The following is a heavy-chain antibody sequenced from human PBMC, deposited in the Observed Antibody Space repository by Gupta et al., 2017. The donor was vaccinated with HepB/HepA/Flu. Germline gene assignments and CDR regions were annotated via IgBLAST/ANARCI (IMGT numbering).Heavy chain of an antibody. D-gene: IGHD2-8*01. CDR3: ARVANGAPVYYFDY. Sequence: QVQLQQWGAGLLKPSETLSLTCAVYGGSFSGYYWSWIRQPPGKGLEWIGEINHSGSTNYNPSLKSRVTISVDTSKNQFSLKLSSVTAADTAVYYCARVANGAPVYYFDYWGQGTLVTVSS. CDR1: GGSFSGYY. V-gene: IGHV4-34*01. CDR2: INHSGST. J-gene: IGHJ4*02.